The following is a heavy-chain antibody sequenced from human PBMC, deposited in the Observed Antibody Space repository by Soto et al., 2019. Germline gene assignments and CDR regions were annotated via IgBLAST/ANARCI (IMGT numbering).Heavy chain of an antibody. V-gene: IGHV1-69*12. CDR2: IIPMFGTA. CDR3: ASGIQLWLRRINNGYSG. CDR1: GGTFSTYA. D-gene: IGHD5-18*01. J-gene: IGHJ4*02. Sequence: QVQLVQSGAEVKKPESSVKVSCKAPGGTFSTYAISWVRQAPGQGLEWMGGIIPMFGTANYAPRFQDRVTITADESTNTVYMELSSLRSGDTAVYFCASGIQLWLRRINNGYSGWGQGTLVTVPS.